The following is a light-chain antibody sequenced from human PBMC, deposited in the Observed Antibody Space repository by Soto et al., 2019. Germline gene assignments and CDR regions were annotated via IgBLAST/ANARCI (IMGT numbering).Light chain of an antibody. J-gene: IGLJ1*01. V-gene: IGLV1-51*01. CDR1: SSNIGGNS. CDR3: GSWDSSLSAYV. CDR2: DDD. Sequence: QSVLTQPPSVSAAPRQRVTISCSGSSSNIGGNSVSWYQQLPGTAPKLLIYDDDKRPSGIPDRFSGSKSGTSATLGITGFQTGDEADHYCGSWDSSLSAYVFGTGTKVTV.